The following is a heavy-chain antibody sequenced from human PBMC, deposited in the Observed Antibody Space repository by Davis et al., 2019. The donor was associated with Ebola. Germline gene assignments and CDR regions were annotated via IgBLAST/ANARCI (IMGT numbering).Heavy chain of an antibody. CDR1: GGTFSSYA. J-gene: IGHJ6*02. CDR2: IIPILGIA. Sequence: AASVKVSCKASGGTFSSYAISWVRQAPGRGLEWMGRIIPILGIANYAQKFQGRVTITADKSTSTAYMELSSLRSEDTAVYYCARDENSNYGFYYYGMDVWGQGTTVTVSS. CDR3: ARDENSNYGFYYYGMDV. V-gene: IGHV1-69*04. D-gene: IGHD4-11*01.